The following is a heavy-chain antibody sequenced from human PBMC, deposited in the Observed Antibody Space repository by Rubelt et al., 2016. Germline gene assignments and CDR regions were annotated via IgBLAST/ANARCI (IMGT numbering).Heavy chain of an antibody. J-gene: IGHJ6*02. CDR1: SYS. V-gene: IGHV3-48*04. CDR2: ISSSSSTI. D-gene: IGHD3-10*01. CDR3: ARDMVRGVIPHYYYYYGMDV. Sequence: SYSMNWVRQAPGKGLEWVSYISSSSSTIYYADSVKGRFTISRDNAKNSLYLQMNSLRAEDTAVYYCARDMVRGVIPHYYYYYGMDVWGQGTTVTVSS.